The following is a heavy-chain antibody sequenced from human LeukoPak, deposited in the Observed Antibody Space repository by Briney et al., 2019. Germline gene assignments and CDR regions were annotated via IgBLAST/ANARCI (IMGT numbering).Heavy chain of an antibody. CDR1: GGTFSSYA. J-gene: IGHJ3*02. CDR2: IIPIFGTA. V-gene: IGHV1-69*13. CDR3: ARNREKIAVAIWAFDI. Sequence: GASVKVSCKASGGTFSSYAISWVRQAPGQGLEWMGGIIPIFGTANYAQKFQGRVTITADESTSTAYMELSSLRSEDTAVYYCARNREKIAVAIWAFDIWGQGTMVTVSS. D-gene: IGHD6-19*01.